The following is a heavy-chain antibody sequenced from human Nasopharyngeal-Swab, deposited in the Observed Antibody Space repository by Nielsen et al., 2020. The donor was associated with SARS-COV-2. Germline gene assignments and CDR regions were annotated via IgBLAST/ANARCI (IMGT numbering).Heavy chain of an antibody. Sequence: SETLSLTFAAYGGSFSGYYWSWIRQPPGKGLEWIGEINHSGSTNYNPSLKSRVTISVDTSKNQFSLKLSSVTAADTAVYYCARDYGDYSYFDYWGQGTLVTVSS. V-gene: IGHV4-34*01. J-gene: IGHJ4*02. D-gene: IGHD4-17*01. CDR2: INHSGST. CDR3: ARDYGDYSYFDY. CDR1: GGSFSGYY.